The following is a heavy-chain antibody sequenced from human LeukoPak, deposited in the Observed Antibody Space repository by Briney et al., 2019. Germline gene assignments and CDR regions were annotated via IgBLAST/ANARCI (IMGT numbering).Heavy chain of an antibody. J-gene: IGHJ4*02. CDR3: AGDLDFWTGSKGGY. Sequence: GGSLRLSCAASGFTFSTYWMHWVRQAPGKGLVWVSRINSDESTTNYADSVKGRFTISRDNARNTLYLQMNNLRAEDTAVYYCAGDLDFWTGSKGGYWGQGTLVTVSS. CDR2: INSDESTT. V-gene: IGHV3-74*01. D-gene: IGHD3/OR15-3a*01. CDR1: GFTFSTYW.